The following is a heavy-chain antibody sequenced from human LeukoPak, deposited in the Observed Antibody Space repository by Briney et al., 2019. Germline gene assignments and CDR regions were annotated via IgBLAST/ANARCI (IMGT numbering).Heavy chain of an antibody. CDR2: ISSNGGGT. J-gene: IGHJ4*02. CDR1: GFPFSSYA. CDR3: VKEEQQLDPYYFDY. Sequence: PGGSLRLSCSASGFPFSSYAMHWVRQAPGKGLEYVSAISSNGGGTYYADSVKGRFTISRDNSKNTLYLQMSSLRAEDTAVYYCVKEEQQLDPYYFDYWGQGTLVTVSS. V-gene: IGHV3-64D*06. D-gene: IGHD6-13*01.